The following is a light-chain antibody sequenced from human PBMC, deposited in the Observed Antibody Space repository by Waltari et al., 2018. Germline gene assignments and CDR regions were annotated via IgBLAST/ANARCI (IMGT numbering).Light chain of an antibody. CDR3: QQSYSTPIT. J-gene: IGKJ5*01. V-gene: IGKV1-39*01. CDR1: QNISSS. CDR2: PAS. Sequence: IQMTQSPSSLSASLGDRVTITCRASQNISSSLNWYQQRPGNAPELLIYPASSLQSGVSSRFSGGGSGTDFTLTISSLQPEDFATYICQQSYSTPITFGPGTRLEI.